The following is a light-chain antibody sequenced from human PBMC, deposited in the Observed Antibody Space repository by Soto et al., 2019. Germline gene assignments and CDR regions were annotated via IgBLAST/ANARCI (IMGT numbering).Light chain of an antibody. CDR1: QSISHW. CDR2: QAS. Sequence: DIQMTQSPSTLSASVGDRVTITCRASQSISHWLAWYQQKPGKAPTLLIFQASTLERGVPSKCSGSGSGTEFTLPISSLQADDFATYYCQHYYDFPWTFGQGTTVEI. CDR3: QHYYDFPWT. V-gene: IGKV1-5*03. J-gene: IGKJ1*01.